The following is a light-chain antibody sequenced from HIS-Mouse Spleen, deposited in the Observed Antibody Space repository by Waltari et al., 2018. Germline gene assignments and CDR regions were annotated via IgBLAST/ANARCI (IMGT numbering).Light chain of an antibody. J-gene: IGLJ2*01. CDR1: SSHIGAGYQ. CDR3: QSYDSSLSGSV. CDR2: GNS. Sequence: QSVLTQPPSVSGAPGPRVTISCTGSSSHIGAGYQFTWYQPLPGTAPKLLIYGNSNRPSGVPDRFSGSKSGTSASLAITGLQAEDEADYYCQSYDSSLSGSVFGGGTKLTVL. V-gene: IGLV1-40*01.